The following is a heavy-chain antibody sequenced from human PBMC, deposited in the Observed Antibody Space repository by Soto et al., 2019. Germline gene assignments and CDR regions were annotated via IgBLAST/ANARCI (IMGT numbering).Heavy chain of an antibody. CDR1: GYPRTSGYY. D-gene: IGHD3-3*01. J-gene: IGHJ6*02. Sequence: XETLALTCSVSGYPRTSGYYWGWVRQPPGKGLEWLGSIYHGGSLYYNPSLKSRVTTSLDTSKNHFSLDLTSVTAADTAVYYCTRTFDYYGMDVWGQGTTVTVSS. V-gene: IGHV4-38-2*01. CDR3: TRTFDYYGMDV. CDR2: IYHGGSL.